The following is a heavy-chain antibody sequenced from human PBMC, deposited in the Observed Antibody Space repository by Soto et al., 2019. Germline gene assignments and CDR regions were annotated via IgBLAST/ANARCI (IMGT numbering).Heavy chain of an antibody. J-gene: IGHJ3*02. Sequence: EASVKVSCKASGGTFSSYAISWVRQAPGQGLEWMGGIIPIFGTANYAQKFQGRVTITADESTSTAYMELSSLRSEDTAVYYCARVRTDYYDSSGYYFDIWGQGTMVTVSS. V-gene: IGHV1-69*13. CDR3: ARVRTDYYDSSGYYFDI. CDR1: GGTFSSYA. CDR2: IIPIFGTA. D-gene: IGHD3-22*01.